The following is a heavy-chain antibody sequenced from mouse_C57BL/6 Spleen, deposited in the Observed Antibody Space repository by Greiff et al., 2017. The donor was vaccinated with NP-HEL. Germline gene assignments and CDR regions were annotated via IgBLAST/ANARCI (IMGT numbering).Heavy chain of an antibody. J-gene: IGHJ4*01. CDR2: IWSGGST. Sequence: VMLVESGPGLVQPSQSLSITCTVSGFSLTSYGVHWVRQSPGKGLEWLGVIWSGGSTDYNAAFISRLSISKDNSKSQVFFKMNSLQADDTAIYYCARRWLLEGYAMDYWGQGTSVTVSS. CDR1: GFSLTSYG. V-gene: IGHV2-2*01. D-gene: IGHD2-3*01. CDR3: ARRWLLEGYAMDY.